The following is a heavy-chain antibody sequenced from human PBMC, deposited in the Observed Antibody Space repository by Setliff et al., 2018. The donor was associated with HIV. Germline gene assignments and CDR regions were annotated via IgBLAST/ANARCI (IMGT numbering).Heavy chain of an antibody. D-gene: IGHD6-19*01. CDR2: VNHGGSF. CDR1: GGSFSAYY. V-gene: IGHV4-34*01. CDR3: SREERGWTNRGAFDI. J-gene: IGHJ3*02. Sequence: PSETLSLTCAVYGGSFSAYYWSWIRQPPGKGLEWIGEVNHGGSFNYNPSLKTRVTISVDTSKNQFSLKLNSVTATDTAIYYCSREERGWTNRGAFDIWGQGTMVTVS.